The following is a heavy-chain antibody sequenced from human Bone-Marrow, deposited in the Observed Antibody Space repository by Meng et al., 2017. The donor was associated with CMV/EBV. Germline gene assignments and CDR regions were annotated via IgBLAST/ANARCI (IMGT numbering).Heavy chain of an antibody. Sequence: LSLTCAASGFTFSSYSMNWVRQAPGKGLEWVSSISSSSSYIYYADSVKGRFTISRDNAKNSLYLQMNSLRAEDTAVYYCARDLEYCGGDCYLDYYYRRDVWGQGSTVNV. D-gene: IGHD2-21*01. CDR1: GFTFSSYS. CDR2: ISSSSSYI. J-gene: IGHJ6*02. V-gene: IGHV3-21*01. CDR3: ARDLEYCGGDCYLDYYYRRDV.